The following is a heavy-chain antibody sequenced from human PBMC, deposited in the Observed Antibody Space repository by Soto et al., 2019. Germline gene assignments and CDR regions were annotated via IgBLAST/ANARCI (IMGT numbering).Heavy chain of an antibody. D-gene: IGHD4-17*01. J-gene: IGHJ6*02. CDR2: IKSKTDGGTT. CDR1: GFTFSNAW. V-gene: IGHV3-15*07. CDR3: TAADETTVTTIGYYYCYGMDV. Sequence: EVQLVESGGGLVKPGGSLRLSCAASGFTFSNAWMNWVRQAPGKGLEWVGRIKSKTDGGTTDYAAPVKGGFTISRDDSKNKLYLQMNSLKTEDTAVYYCTAADETTVTTIGYYYCYGMDVWGQGTTVTVSS.